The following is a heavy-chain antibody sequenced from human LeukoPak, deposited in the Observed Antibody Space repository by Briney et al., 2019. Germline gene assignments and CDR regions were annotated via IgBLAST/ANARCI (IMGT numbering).Heavy chain of an antibody. CDR3: ARESDLSHYDRTDY. J-gene: IGHJ4*02. V-gene: IGHV4-61*02. Sequence: NPSQTLSLTCTVSGDSISSADYYWSWIRQPAGKGLEWIGRIYTSGSTNYNPTLKSRVTISADTSKNQFFLKLSSVTAADTAVYYCARESDLSHYDRTDYWGQGTLVTVSP. CDR1: GDSISSADYY. CDR2: IYTSGST. D-gene: IGHD3-22*01.